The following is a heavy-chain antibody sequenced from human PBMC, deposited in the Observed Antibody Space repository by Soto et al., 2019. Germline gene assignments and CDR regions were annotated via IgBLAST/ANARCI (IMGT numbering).Heavy chain of an antibody. D-gene: IGHD3-3*01. CDR2: IKQDGSEK. CDR3: ATAGDFWSGYSYYYGMDV. Sequence: GGSLRLSCAASGFTFRSYWISWGRQAPGKGLEWVANIKQDGSEKYYVDSVKGRFTISRDNAKNSLYLQMNSLRAEDTAVYYCATAGDFWSGYSYYYGMDVWGQGTTVTVSS. V-gene: IGHV3-7*03. CDR1: GFTFRSYW. J-gene: IGHJ6*02.